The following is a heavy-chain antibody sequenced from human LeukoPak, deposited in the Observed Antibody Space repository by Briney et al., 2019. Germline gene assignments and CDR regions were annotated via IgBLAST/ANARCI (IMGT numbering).Heavy chain of an antibody. Sequence: PGGSLRLSCTVSGFTVSSNSMSWVRQAPGKGLEWVSFIYSDNTHYSDSVRGRFTISRDNSKSTLFLQMNSLRAEDSAIYYCATYRQVLLPFESWGQGTLVTVSS. J-gene: IGHJ4*02. D-gene: IGHD5-18*01. CDR2: IYSDNT. CDR3: ATYRQVLLPFES. CDR1: GFTVSSNS. V-gene: IGHV3-53*01.